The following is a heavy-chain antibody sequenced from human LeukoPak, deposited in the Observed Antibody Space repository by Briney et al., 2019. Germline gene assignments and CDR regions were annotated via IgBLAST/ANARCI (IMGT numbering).Heavy chain of an antibody. J-gene: IGHJ6*02. Sequence: GGSLRLSCAASGFTFSSYAMRWVRQAPGKGLEWVAVISYDGSNKYYADSVKGRFTISRDNSKNTLYLQMNSLRAEDTAVYYCAREALGDILTGYSPYGMDVWGQGTTVTVPS. CDR3: AREALGDILTGYSPYGMDV. V-gene: IGHV3-30-3*01. CDR2: ISYDGSNK. CDR1: GFTFSSYA. D-gene: IGHD3-9*01.